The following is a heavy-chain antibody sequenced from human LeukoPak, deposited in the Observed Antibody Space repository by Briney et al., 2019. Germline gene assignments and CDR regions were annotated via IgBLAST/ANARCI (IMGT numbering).Heavy chain of an antibody. Sequence: SETLSLTCTVSGASFGSYYWSWIRQPPGKGLEWIAYIYYTGSTNYNPSLKSRVTISVDTSKKQFSLKLSSVTAADTAVYYCARGGSRQSSSSDFDYWGQGILVTVSS. CDR2: IYYTGST. CDR1: GASFGSYY. J-gene: IGHJ4*02. D-gene: IGHD6-6*01. CDR3: ARGGSRQSSSSDFDY. V-gene: IGHV4-59*01.